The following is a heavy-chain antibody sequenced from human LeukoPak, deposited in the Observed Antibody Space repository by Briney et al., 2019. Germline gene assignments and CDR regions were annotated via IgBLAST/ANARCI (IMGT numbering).Heavy chain of an antibody. V-gene: IGHV3-30*04. J-gene: IGHJ4*02. Sequence: GGSLRLSCATSGFTFSSYAMHWVRQAPGKGLEWVAVISYDGSNKYYADSVKGRFTISRDNAKNSLFLQMNSLRAEDTAVYYCARRDVTIFGVADDSWGQGTLVTVSS. CDR2: ISYDGSNK. CDR3: ARRDVTIFGVADDS. CDR1: GFTFSSYA. D-gene: IGHD3-3*01.